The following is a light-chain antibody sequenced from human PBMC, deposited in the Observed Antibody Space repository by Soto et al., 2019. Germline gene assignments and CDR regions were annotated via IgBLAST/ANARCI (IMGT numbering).Light chain of an antibody. CDR1: QGISSA. Sequence: ALQLTQSPSSLSASVGDRVTITCRASQGISSALAWYQQKPGKAPKLLIYDASSLESGVPSRFSGSGSGTDSTLTISSLQPEDFATYYCQRSGTFGQGTKVEIK. CDR3: QRSGT. CDR2: DAS. J-gene: IGKJ1*01. V-gene: IGKV1-13*02.